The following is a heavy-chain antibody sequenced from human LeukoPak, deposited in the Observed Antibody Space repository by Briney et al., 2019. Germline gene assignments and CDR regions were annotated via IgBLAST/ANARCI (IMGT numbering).Heavy chain of an antibody. CDR3: ARGRYGSGSYFFDY. Sequence: SSETLSLTCTVSGGSISSSSYYWGWIRQPPGKGLEWIGSIYYSGSTYYNPSLKSRVTISVDKSKNQFSLKLTSVTAADTAFYYCARGRYGSGSYFFDYWGQGTLVTVSS. J-gene: IGHJ4*02. CDR1: GGSISSSSYY. D-gene: IGHD3-10*01. V-gene: IGHV4-39*07. CDR2: IYYSGST.